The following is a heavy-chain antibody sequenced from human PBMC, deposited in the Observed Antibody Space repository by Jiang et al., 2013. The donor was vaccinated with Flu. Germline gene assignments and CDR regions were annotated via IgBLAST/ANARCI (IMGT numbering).Heavy chain of an antibody. Sequence: VQLVESGGGVVQPGRSLRLSCAASGFTFSSYSIHWVRQAPGKGLEWVAVISNDGSNKYYADSVKGRFTTSRDNSKNTLYLQMNSLRAEDTALYYCARVLSSGWSIPFDYWARDPWSTVSS. CDR2: ISNDGSNK. V-gene: IGHV3-30*04. CDR1: GFTFSSYS. CDR3: ARVLSSGWSIPFDY. J-gene: IGHJ4*02. D-gene: IGHD6-19*01.